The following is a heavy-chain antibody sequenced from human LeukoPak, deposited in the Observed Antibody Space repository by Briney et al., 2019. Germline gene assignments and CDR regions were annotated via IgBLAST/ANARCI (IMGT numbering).Heavy chain of an antibody. V-gene: IGHV4-34*01. CDR3: ASGPLGSSGRVY. CDR1: GGSFSGYY. D-gene: IGHD6-6*01. Sequence: PSETLSLTCAVYGGSFSGYYWSLIRQPPGKGLEWIGEINHSGSTNYNPSLKSRVTISVDTSKNQFSLKLSSVTAADTAVYYCASGPLGSSGRVYWGQGTLVTVSS. J-gene: IGHJ4*02. CDR2: INHSGST.